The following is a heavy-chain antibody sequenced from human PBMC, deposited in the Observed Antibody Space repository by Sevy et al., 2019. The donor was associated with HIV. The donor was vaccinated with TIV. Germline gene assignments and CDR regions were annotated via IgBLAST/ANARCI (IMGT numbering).Heavy chain of an antibody. CDR3: AGYLRGDHAGGLDF. Sequence: SETLSLTCTVSSGSISSSSYYWGWIRQSPGKGLEWIASIDYIGTTYYNLALKSRVTLTGERSKNEVSLNLGFVTAADAAGYYCAGYLRGDHAGGLDFWGQGTPFTVSS. J-gene: IGHJ4*02. CDR1: SGSISSSSYY. CDR2: IDYIGTT. V-gene: IGHV4-39*01. D-gene: IGHD4-17*01.